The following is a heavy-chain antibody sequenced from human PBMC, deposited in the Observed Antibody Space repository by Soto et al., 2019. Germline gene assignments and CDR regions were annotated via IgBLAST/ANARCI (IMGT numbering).Heavy chain of an antibody. CDR2: ISSSSYI. CDR1: GFTFSSYS. J-gene: IGHJ6*02. V-gene: IGHV3-21*01. D-gene: IGHD2-2*02. Sequence: PGGSLRLSCAASGFTFSSYSMNWVRQAPGKGLEWVSSISSSSYIYYADSVKGRFTISRDNAKNSLYLQMNSLRAEDTAVYYCARDPVDYCSSTSCYMGAYYYYYYGMDVWGQGTTVTVSS. CDR3: ARDPVDYCSSTSCYMGAYYYYYYGMDV.